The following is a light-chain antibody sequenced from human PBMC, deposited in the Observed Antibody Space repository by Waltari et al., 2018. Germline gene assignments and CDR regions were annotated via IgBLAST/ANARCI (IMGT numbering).Light chain of an antibody. CDR2: EVN. J-gene: IGLJ2*01. V-gene: IGLV2-14*01. CDR1: SSDVGGYNY. CDR3: SSYTNTGIV. Sequence: QSGLTQPASVSGSPGQSITISCTGTSSDVGGYNYVAWYQQHPGKVPKIMIYEVNKRPSGVSSRFSGSKSGNTASLTISGLQAEDEADYYCSSYTNTGIVFGGGTKLTVL.